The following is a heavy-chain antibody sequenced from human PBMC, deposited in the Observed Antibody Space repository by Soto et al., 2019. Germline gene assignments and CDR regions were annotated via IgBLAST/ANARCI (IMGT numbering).Heavy chain of an antibody. J-gene: IGHJ4*02. Sequence: EVQLVESGGGLVQPGGSLRLSCAGSGLTFSGSSFHWVRQASGKGLEWVGRSRSRANSYATTYAASVKGRFTISRDESKNKTYLQMNSLRPEDTAVYYCASLIYDSSTFYDVDYWGQGTLVTVSS. V-gene: IGHV3-73*02. CDR3: ASLIYDSSTFYDVDY. CDR2: SRSRANSYAT. D-gene: IGHD3-22*01. CDR1: GLTFSGSS.